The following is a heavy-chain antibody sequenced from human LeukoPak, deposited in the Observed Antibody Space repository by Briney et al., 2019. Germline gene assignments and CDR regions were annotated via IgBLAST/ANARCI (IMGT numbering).Heavy chain of an antibody. V-gene: IGHV1-18*01. D-gene: IGHD5-24*01. CDR1: GYTFHTYG. J-gene: IGHJ4*02. Sequence: EASVKVSCKASGYTFHTYGISWVRQAPGQGLEWMGWISAYNGNTNYAQKFQGRVTITADESTSTAYMELSSLRSEDTAVYYCARGEMATPGYFDYWGQGTLVTVSS. CDR2: ISAYNGNT. CDR3: ARGEMATPGYFDY.